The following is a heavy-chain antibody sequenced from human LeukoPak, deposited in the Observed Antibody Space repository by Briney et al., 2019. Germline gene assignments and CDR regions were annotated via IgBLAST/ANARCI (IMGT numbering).Heavy chain of an antibody. J-gene: IGHJ4*02. CDR3: ARDRDGYNHFDY. V-gene: IGHV4-31*03. CDR2: IYYSGTT. CDR1: GGSISSGGYY. Sequence: SQTLSLTCTVSGGSISSGGYYWSWIRQLPGKGLEWIGYIYYSGTTYYNPSLKNRITISVDTPNNQFSLKLSSVTAADTAVYYCARDRDGYNHFDYWGQGTLVTVSS. D-gene: IGHD5-24*01.